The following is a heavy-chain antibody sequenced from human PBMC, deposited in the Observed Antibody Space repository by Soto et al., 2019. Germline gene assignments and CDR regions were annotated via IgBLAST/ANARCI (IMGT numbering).Heavy chain of an antibody. D-gene: IGHD3-10*01. J-gene: IGHJ5*02. Sequence: EMQLVESGGGLVQPGQSLRLSCAASGFVFSNYWMHWVRQTPGKGLVWVSRINGDGTSTSYADSVRGRFTISRDNAKNALYLQMDRPRMEDTVLYYCVSFRVDGDAAPWGQGNLVTVFS. V-gene: IGHV3-74*01. CDR2: INGDGTST. CDR1: GFVFSNYW. CDR3: VSFRVDGDAAP.